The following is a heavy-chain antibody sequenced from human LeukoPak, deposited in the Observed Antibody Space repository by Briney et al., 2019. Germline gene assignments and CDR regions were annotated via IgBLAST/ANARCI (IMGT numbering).Heavy chain of an antibody. J-gene: IGHJ4*02. CDR3: ARGLVSGWSHTFDY. Sequence: ASVKVSCKASGYTFTSYGISWVRQAPGQGLEWMGWISAYNGNTNYAQKLQGRVTITRNTSISTAYMELSSLRSEDTAVYYCARGLVSGWSHTFDYWGQGTLVTVSS. CDR1: GYTFTSYG. V-gene: IGHV1-18*01. CDR2: ISAYNGNT. D-gene: IGHD6-19*01.